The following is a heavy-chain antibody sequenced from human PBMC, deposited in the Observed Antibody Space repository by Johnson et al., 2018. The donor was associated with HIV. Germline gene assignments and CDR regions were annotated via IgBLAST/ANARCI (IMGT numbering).Heavy chain of an antibody. Sequence: VQLVESGGGVVQPGRSLRLSCAASGFTFDDYAMHWVRQAPGKGLEWVSGISWNSGSIGYADSVKGRFTISRDNAKNSLYLQMNSLRAEDTALYYWARVHPAVAGNDAFDIWGQGTMVTVSS. CDR3: ARVHPAVAGNDAFDI. J-gene: IGHJ3*02. CDR1: GFTFDDYA. D-gene: IGHD6-19*01. V-gene: IGHV3-9*01. CDR2: ISWNSGSI.